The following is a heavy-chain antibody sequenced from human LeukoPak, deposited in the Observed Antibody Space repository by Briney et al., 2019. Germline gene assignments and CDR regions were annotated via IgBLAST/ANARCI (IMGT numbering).Heavy chain of an antibody. J-gene: IGHJ3*02. D-gene: IGHD3-16*01. Sequence: GGSLRLSCAASGFTFSSYNIHWVRQAPGKGLEWVSYISSNSSTMYYADSVKGRFTISRGNARNSLYLQMNSLRDEDTAVYYCAREDLALGAFDIWGQGTMVTVSS. CDR2: ISSNSSTM. V-gene: IGHV3-48*02. CDR1: GFTFSSYN. CDR3: AREDLALGAFDI.